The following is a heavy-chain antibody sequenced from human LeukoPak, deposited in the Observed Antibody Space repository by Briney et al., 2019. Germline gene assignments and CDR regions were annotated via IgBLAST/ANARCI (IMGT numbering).Heavy chain of an antibody. CDR3: ARSPRITIFGPPGGWFDP. J-gene: IGHJ5*02. CDR1: GYTFTSYD. D-gene: IGHD3-3*01. Sequence: ASVKVSCKASGYTFTSYDINWVRQATGQGLEWMGWMNPNSGNTGYAQKFQGRVTITRNTSISTAYMELSSLRSEDTAVYYCARSPRITIFGPPGGWFDPWGQGTLVTVSS. CDR2: MNPNSGNT. V-gene: IGHV1-8*03.